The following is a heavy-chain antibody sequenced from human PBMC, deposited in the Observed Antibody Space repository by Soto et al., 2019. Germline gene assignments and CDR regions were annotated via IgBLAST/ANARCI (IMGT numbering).Heavy chain of an antibody. J-gene: IGHJ6*03. D-gene: IGHD2-21*02. CDR2: IYYSGST. CDR3: ARLRLPLGAHYYYMDV. CDR1: GGSISSYY. Sequence: SETLSLTCTVSGGSISSYYWSWIRQPPGKGLEWIGYIYYSGSTNYNPSLKSRVTISVDTSKNQFSLKLSSVTAADTAVYYCARLRLPLGAHYYYMDVWGKGTTVTVSS. V-gene: IGHV4-59*08.